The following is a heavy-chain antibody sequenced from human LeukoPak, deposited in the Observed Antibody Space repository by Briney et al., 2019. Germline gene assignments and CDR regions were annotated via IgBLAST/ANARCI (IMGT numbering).Heavy chain of an antibody. V-gene: IGHV3-21*01. Sequence: GSLRLSCAASGFTFSSYSMNWVRQAPGKGLEWVSSISSSSSYIYYADSVKGRFTISRDNAKNSLYLQMNSLRAEDTAVYYCARVSFGVVIPDPSDYWGQGTLVTVSS. CDR1: GFTFSSYS. D-gene: IGHD3-3*01. J-gene: IGHJ4*02. CDR2: ISSSSSYI. CDR3: ARVSFGVVIPDPSDY.